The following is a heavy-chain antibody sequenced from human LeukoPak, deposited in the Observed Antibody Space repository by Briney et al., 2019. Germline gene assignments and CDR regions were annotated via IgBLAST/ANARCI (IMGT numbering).Heavy chain of an antibody. V-gene: IGHV4-39*01. CDR1: GGSISSSSYY. CDR2: IYYSGST. CDR3: ARLRGPYYYYMDV. J-gene: IGHJ6*03. Sequence: SETLSLTCTVSGGSISSSSYYWGWIRQPPGKGLEWIGSIYYSGSTYYNPSLKSRVTISVDTSKNQFSLKLSSVTAADTAVYYCARLRGPYYYYMDVWGKGTTVTISS. D-gene: IGHD3-10*01.